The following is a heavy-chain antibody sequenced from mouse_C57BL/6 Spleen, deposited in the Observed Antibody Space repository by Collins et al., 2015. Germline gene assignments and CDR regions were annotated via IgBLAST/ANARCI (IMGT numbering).Heavy chain of an antibody. J-gene: IGHJ3*01. CDR2: IDPSDSYT. Sequence: QVQLQQPGAELVRPGTSVKLSCKASGYTFTSYWMHWVKQRPGQGLEWIGVIDPSDSYTNYNQKFKGRATLTVDTSSSTAYMQLSSLTSEDSAVYYCASGDYYAFAYWGQGTLVTVSA. CDR1: GYTFTSYW. V-gene: IGHV1-59*01. D-gene: IGHD1-1*01. CDR3: ASGDYYAFAY.